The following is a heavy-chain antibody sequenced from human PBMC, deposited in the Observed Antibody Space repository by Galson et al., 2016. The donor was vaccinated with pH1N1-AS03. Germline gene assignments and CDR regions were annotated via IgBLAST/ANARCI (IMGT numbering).Heavy chain of an antibody. CDR3: TRDRVVVGEGWYYGMDA. CDR1: GFTFSNYA. D-gene: IGHD3-16*01. J-gene: IGHJ6*02. Sequence: SLRLSCAASGFTFSNYAMTWVRQAPGKGLEWVSDIYISGTTYYADSVKGRFTISRDNSKNTLYLQMNSLRAEDTAVYYCTRDRVVVGEGWYYGMDAWGQGTTVTVSS. CDR2: IYISGTT. V-gene: IGHV3-53*01.